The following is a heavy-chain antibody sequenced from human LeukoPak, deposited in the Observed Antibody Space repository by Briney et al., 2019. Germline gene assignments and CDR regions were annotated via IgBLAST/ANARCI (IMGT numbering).Heavy chain of an antibody. V-gene: IGHV3-11*01. CDR1: GFTFSDYY. CDR3: ARDLGATDNWFDP. D-gene: IGHD1-26*01. Sequence: GGSLRLSCAASGFTFSDYYMSRIRQAPGKGLEWVSYISSSGSTIYYADSVKGRFTISRDNAKNSLYLQMNSLRAEDTAVYYCARDLGATDNWFDPWGQGTLVTVSS. CDR2: ISSSGSTI. J-gene: IGHJ5*02.